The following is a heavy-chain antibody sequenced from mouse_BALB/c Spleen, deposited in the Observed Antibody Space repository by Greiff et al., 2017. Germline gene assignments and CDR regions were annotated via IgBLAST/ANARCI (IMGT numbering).Heavy chain of an antibody. Sequence: VQLVESGPGLVAPSQSLSITCTVSGFSLTSYCVHWVRQPPGKGLEWLGVICAGGSTNYNSAVMSRLTISKDNSKSQVFLKMSSLQTDDTAMYYCARGELRGFAYGGEGTLVTVS. CDR2: ICAGGST. CDR1: GFSLTSYC. D-gene: IGHD1-3*01. CDR3: ARGELRGFAY. V-gene: IGHV2-9*02. J-gene: IGHJ3*01.